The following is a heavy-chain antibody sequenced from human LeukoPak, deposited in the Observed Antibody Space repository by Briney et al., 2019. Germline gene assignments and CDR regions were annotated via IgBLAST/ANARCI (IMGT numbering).Heavy chain of an antibody. D-gene: IGHD6-19*01. CDR2: ISGSGGRT. Sequence: GVPLTLFCAASGFIFGSYAMYWPPQAPGKALEWVKGISGSGGRTFDGDSVKGRFTVYREYSENTVYLQMNSLRADDTAVYYCAKTTAGYSSGRYPGWPVDYWGQGTLVTVSS. V-gene: IGHV3-23*01. J-gene: IGHJ4*02. CDR3: AKTTAGYSSGRYPGWPVDY. CDR1: GFIFGSYA.